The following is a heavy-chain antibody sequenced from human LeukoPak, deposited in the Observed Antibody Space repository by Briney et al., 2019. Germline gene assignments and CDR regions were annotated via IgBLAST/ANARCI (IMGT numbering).Heavy chain of an antibody. V-gene: IGHV3-53*05. Sequence: GGSLRLSCAASGFTVSSNHMSWVRQAPGKGLEWVSVIYSGGSTYYTDSVKGRFTISRDNSKNTPYLQMSSLRAEDTAVYYCVKGGHSSSWYYFDYWGQGTLVTVSS. J-gene: IGHJ4*02. CDR2: IYSGGST. D-gene: IGHD6-13*01. CDR1: GFTVSSNH. CDR3: VKGGHSSSWYYFDY.